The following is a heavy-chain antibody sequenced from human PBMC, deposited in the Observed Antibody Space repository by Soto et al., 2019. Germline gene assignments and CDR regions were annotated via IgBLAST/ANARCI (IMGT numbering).Heavy chain of an antibody. Sequence: QVQLVESGGGVVQPGRSLRLSCAASGFTFSSYGMHWVRQAPGKGLEWVAVISYDGSNKYYADSVKGRFTISRDNSKNPLYLLMNSLRAEDTAVYYCAKEGFDPWGQVTLVTVSS. CDR2: ISYDGSNK. J-gene: IGHJ5*02. CDR3: AKEGFDP. V-gene: IGHV3-30*18. CDR1: GFTFSSYG.